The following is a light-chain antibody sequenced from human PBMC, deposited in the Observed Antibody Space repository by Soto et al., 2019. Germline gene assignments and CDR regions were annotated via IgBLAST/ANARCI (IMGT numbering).Light chain of an antibody. CDR2: GAS. CDR3: QQYNNWPPA. J-gene: IGKJ1*01. Sequence: EIVMTQSPATLSVSPGERATLSCRTSQSVSGNLAWYQQKPGQAPRLLIYGASTRATGIPARFSGGGSGTEFTLTISSLQSEDFAVYCCQQYNNWPPAFGQGTKVEIK. V-gene: IGKV3-15*01. CDR1: QSVSGN.